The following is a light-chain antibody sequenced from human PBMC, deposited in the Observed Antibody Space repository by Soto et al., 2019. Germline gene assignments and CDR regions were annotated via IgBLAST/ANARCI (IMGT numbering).Light chain of an antibody. V-gene: IGLV2-14*01. Sequence: QSALTQPASVSGSPGQSITISCTGTSSDVGGYNYVSWYQQLPGKAPKLMIYDVSDRPSGVSNRFSGSKSGNTASLTISGLQAEYEADYYCSSYTSSSLYVFGTGTKVTVL. CDR3: SSYTSSSLYV. CDR2: DVS. J-gene: IGLJ1*01. CDR1: SSDVGGYNY.